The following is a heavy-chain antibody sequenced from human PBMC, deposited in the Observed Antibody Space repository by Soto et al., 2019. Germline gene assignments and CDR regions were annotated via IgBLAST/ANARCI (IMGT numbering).Heavy chain of an antibody. CDR3: ARADSGSYGKHAFDI. J-gene: IGHJ3*02. CDR1: GGSISSYY. CDR2: IYYSGST. D-gene: IGHD1-26*01. Sequence: PSETLSLTCTVSGGSISSYYWSWIRQPPGKGLEWIGYIYYSGSTNYNPSLKSRVTISVDTSKNQFSLKLSSVTAADTAVYYCARADSGSYGKHAFDIWGQGTMVTVSS. V-gene: IGHV4-59*01.